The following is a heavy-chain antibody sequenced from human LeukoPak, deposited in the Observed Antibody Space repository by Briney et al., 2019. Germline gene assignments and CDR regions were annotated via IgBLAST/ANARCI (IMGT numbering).Heavy chain of an antibody. D-gene: IGHD3-9*01. CDR1: GYTFTSYY. CDR2: INPSGGST. J-gene: IGHJ3*02. Sequence: ASVKVSCKASGYTFTSYYMHWVRQAPGQGLEWMGIINPSGGSTSYAQKFQGRVTMTRDTSTSTVYMELSSLRSEDTAVYYCARENHNYDILTGPGGAFDIWGQGTMVTVSS. CDR3: ARENHNYDILTGPGGAFDI. V-gene: IGHV1-46*01.